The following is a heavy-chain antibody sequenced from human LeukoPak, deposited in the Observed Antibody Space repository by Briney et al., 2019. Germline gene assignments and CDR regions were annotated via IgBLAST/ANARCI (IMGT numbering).Heavy chain of an antibody. V-gene: IGHV4-39*07. J-gene: IGHJ4*02. Sequence: SETLSLTCTVSGGSISSSSYYWGWIRQPPGKGLEWIGSIYYSGSTYYNPSLKSRVTISVDTSKNQFSLKLSSVTAADTAVYYCASLSSSNYWGQGTLVTVSS. CDR1: GGSISSSSYY. D-gene: IGHD6-6*01. CDR3: ASLSSSNY. CDR2: IYYSGST.